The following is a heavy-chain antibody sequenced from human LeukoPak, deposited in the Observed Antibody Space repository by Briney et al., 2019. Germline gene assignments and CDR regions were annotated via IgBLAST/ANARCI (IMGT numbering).Heavy chain of an antibody. CDR3: ARDRSSSLTFDY. D-gene: IGHD6-13*01. J-gene: IGHJ4*02. CDR2: ISGSGGST. Sequence: PGGSLRLSCAASGFTFSSYAMSWVRQAPGKGLEWVSAISGSGGSTYYADSVKGRFTISRDNSKNTLYLQMNSLRAEDTAVYYCARDRSSSLTFDYWGQGTLVTVSS. V-gene: IGHV3-23*01. CDR1: GFTFSSYA.